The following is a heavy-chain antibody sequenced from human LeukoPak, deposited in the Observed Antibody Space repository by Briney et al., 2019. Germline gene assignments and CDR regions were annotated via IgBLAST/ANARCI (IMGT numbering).Heavy chain of an antibody. CDR3: ASSTTETTYAFNI. CDR1: GYTFTSYA. CDR2: INTNTGNP. J-gene: IGHJ3*02. V-gene: IGHV7-4-1*02. D-gene: IGHD1-1*01. Sequence: ASVKVSCKASGYTFTSYAMNWVRQAPGQGLEWMGWINTNTGNPTYAQGFSGRFVFSLDTSVSTAYLQISSLKAEDTAVYYCASSTTETTYAFNIWGQGTMVTVSS.